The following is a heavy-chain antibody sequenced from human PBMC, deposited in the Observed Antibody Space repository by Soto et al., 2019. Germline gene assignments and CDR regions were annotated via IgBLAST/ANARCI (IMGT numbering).Heavy chain of an antibody. CDR2: IYPSDSDT. CDR3: ARPPSCFTSFFYY. V-gene: IGHV5-51*03. Sequence: EVQLVQSGAEVKKPGESLRISCKASGYSFTFNWIAWVRQMPGKGLEWMGIIYPSDSDTRYSPSFQGQVTISADKSISTAYLQWSSLKASDTAMYYCARPPSCFTSFFYYCGKGTLVTVS. CDR1: GYSFTFNW. J-gene: IGHJ4*02.